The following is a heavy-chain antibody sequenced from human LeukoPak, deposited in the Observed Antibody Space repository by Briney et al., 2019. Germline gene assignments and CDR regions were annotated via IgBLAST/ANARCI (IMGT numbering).Heavy chain of an antibody. CDR3: ARVSQQLVSFDY. CDR2: INAGNGNT. CDR1: GYTFTSYA. Sequence: ASVKVSCKASGYTFTSYAMHWVRQAPGQRLEWMGWINAGNGNTKYSQKFQGRVTITRDTSASTAYMELSSLRSEDTAVYYCARVSQQLVSFDYWGQGTLVTVSS. J-gene: IGHJ4*02. D-gene: IGHD6-13*01. V-gene: IGHV1-3*01.